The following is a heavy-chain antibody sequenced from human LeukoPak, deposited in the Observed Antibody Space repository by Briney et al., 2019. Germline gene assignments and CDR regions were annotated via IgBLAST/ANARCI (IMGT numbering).Heavy chain of an antibody. V-gene: IGHV1-2*06. CDR3: ARVGYYESSGYYEY. Sequence: VASVKVSCKASGYTLTDYYMHWVRQAPGQGLEWMGRINPNSGGTNHAQKFQGRVTMTRDTSISTVYMELSRLRSDDTAVYYCARVGYYESSGYYEYWGQGTLVTVSS. J-gene: IGHJ4*02. D-gene: IGHD3-22*01. CDR1: GYTLTDYY. CDR2: INPNSGGT.